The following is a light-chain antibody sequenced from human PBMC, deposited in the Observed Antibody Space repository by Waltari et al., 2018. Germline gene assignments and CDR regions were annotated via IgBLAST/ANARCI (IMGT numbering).Light chain of an antibody. CDR2: DDS. CDR1: NIASKS. V-gene: IGLV3-21*03. J-gene: IGLJ2*01. CDR3: QVWDSSSDHVV. Sequence: SSVLTQPPSVPVAPGKTARITCGGNNIASKSVHWYQQKPGQAPVLVVYDDSDRPSGIPERFSGSNSGNTATLTISRVEAGDEADYYCQVWDSSSDHVVFGGGTKLTVL.